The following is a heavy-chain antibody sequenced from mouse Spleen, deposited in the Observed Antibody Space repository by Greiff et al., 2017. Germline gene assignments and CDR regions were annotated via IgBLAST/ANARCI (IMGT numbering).Heavy chain of an antibody. CDR1: GFTFSSYG. V-gene: IGHV5-6*02. D-gene: IGHD2-2*01. Sequence: DVKLVESGGDLVKPGGSLKLSCAASGFTFSSYGMSWVRQTPDKRLEWVATISSGGSYTYYPDSVKGRFTISRDNAKNTLYLQMSSLKSEDTAMYYCARHAGYDEGFAYWGQGTLVTVSA. CDR3: ARHAGYDEGFAY. CDR2: ISSGGSYT. J-gene: IGHJ3*01.